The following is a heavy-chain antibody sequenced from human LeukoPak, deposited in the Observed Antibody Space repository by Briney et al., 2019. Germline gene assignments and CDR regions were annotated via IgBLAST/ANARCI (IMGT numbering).Heavy chain of an antibody. V-gene: IGHV3-23*01. J-gene: IGHJ4*02. CDR3: AKGYYYDSSGYFDY. CDR1: GFTFSSYA. Sequence: GESLKISCAASGFTFSSYAMSWVRQAPGKGLEWVSAISGSGGSTYYADSVKGRFTISRDNSKNTLYLQMNSLRAEDTAVYYCAKGYYYDSSGYFDYWGQGTLVTVSS. CDR2: ISGSGGST. D-gene: IGHD3-22*01.